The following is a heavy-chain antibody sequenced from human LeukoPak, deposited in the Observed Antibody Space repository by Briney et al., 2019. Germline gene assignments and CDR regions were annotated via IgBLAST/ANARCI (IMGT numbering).Heavy chain of an antibody. V-gene: IGHV4-34*01. CDR3: ATLVATITLGWFDP. J-gene: IGHJ5*02. Sequence: SETLSLTCAVYGGSFSGYYWSWIRQPPGKGLEWIGEINHSGSTNYNPPLKSRVTISVDTSKNQFSLKLSSVTAADTAVYYCATLVATITLGWFDPWGQGTLVTVSS. D-gene: IGHD5-12*01. CDR2: INHSGST. CDR1: GGSFSGYY.